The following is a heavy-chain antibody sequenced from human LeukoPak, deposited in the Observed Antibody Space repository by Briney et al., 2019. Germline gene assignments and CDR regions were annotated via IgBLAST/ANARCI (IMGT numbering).Heavy chain of an antibody. Sequence: PSETLSLTCTVSGGSISSGSYYWSWIRQPAGKGLEWIGRIYTSGSTNYNPSLKGRVTISVDTSKNQFSLKLSSVTAADTAVYYCARDRETPYCSGGSCYHPNYYYYMDVWGKGTTVTVSS. V-gene: IGHV4-61*02. J-gene: IGHJ6*03. D-gene: IGHD2-15*01. CDR1: GGSISSGSYY. CDR3: ARDRETPYCSGGSCYHPNYYYYMDV. CDR2: IYTSGST.